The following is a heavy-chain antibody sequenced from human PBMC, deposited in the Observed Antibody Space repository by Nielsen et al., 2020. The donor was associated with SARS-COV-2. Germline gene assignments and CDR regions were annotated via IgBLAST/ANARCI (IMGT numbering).Heavy chain of an antibody. J-gene: IGHJ3*02. V-gene: IGHV1-3*01. CDR2: NNAGNGNT. CDR1: GYTFTSYA. D-gene: IGHD5-12*01. Sequence: ASVKVSCRASGYTFTSYAMHWVRQAPGQRLEWMGWNNAGNGNTKYSQKFQGRVTITRDTSASTAYMELSSLRSDDTAVYYCARDRDIVATTKGDAFDIWGQGTMVTVSS. CDR3: ARDRDIVATTKGDAFDI.